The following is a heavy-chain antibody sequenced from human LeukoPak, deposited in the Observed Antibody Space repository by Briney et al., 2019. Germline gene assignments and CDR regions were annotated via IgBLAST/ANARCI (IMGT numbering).Heavy chain of an antibody. CDR2: ISGSGVST. CDR3: AKEVVTATHPFDY. CDR1: GFTFSSFG. V-gene: IGHV3-23*01. J-gene: IGHJ4*02. Sequence: GGSLRLSCAASGFTFSSFGMSWVRQAPGKGLEWVSAISGSGVSTYYADSVKGRFTISRDNTKNTLHLQMNSLRAEDTAVYYCAKEVVTATHPFDYWGQGTLVTVSS. D-gene: IGHD2-21*02.